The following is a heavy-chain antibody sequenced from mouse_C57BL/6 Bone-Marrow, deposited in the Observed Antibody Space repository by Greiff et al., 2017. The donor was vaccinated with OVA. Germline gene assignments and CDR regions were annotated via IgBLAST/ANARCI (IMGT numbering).Heavy chain of an antibody. Sequence: EVKLMESGGGLVKPGGSLKLSCAASGFTFSDYGMHWVRQAPEKGLEWVAYISSGSSTIYYADTVKGRFTISRDNAKNTLFLQMTSLRSEDTAMYYCARVSHYYGSSCYAMDYWGQGTSVTVSS. CDR2: ISSGSSTI. CDR3: ARVSHYYGSSCYAMDY. J-gene: IGHJ4*01. CDR1: GFTFSDYG. V-gene: IGHV5-17*01. D-gene: IGHD1-1*01.